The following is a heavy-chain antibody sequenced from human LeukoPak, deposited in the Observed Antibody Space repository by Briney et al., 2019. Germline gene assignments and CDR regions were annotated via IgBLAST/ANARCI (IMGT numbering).Heavy chain of an antibody. CDR1: GFTFSSYA. D-gene: IGHD2-2*02. J-gene: IGHJ4*02. Sequence: PGGSLRLSCAASGFTFSSYAMHWVRQAPGKGLEWVAVISYDGSNKYYADSVKGRFTISRDNSKNTLYLQMNSLRAEDTAVYYCARDPGSSYSLFDYWGQGTLVTVSS. CDR3: ARDPGSSYSLFDY. CDR2: ISYDGSNK. V-gene: IGHV3-30-3*01.